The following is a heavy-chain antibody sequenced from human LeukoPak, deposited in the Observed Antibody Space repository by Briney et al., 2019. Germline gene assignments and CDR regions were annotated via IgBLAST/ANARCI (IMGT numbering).Heavy chain of an antibody. J-gene: IGHJ4*02. CDR1: GFTFSDYA. V-gene: IGHV3-23*01. D-gene: IGHD1-26*01. CDR2: ISFSGRST. Sequence: GGSLRLSCAVSGFTFSDYAMSWVRQAPGKGLEWVLGISFSGRSTNYADSVKGRFIISRDNSNNTLYLQMNSLRAEDTAVYYCAKDREKAVGATIFDHWGQGALVTVSS. CDR3: AKDREKAVGATIFDH.